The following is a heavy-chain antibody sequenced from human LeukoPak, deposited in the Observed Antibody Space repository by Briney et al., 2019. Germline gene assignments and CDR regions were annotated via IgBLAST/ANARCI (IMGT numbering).Heavy chain of an antibody. V-gene: IGHV4-4*07. CDR1: DDSFTSYY. Sequence: SETLSLTCTVFDDSFTSYYWSWIRQPAGKGLEWIGRIFSSGNTDYSPSLKGRVILSVDTSKKQFSLEVTSVTAADTAVYYCARGFSSGFSSFYHMDVWGKGTAVTVSS. D-gene: IGHD6-19*01. CDR3: ARGFSSGFSSFYHMDV. J-gene: IGHJ6*03. CDR2: IFSSGNT.